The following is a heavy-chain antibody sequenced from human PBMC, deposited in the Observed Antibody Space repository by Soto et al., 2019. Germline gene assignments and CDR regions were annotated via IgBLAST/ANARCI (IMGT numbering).Heavy chain of an antibody. J-gene: IGHJ4*02. Sequence: EVQLVESGGGLVQPGGSLRLSCAASGFTFSDHYIDWVRQAPGKGLEWVGRSRDKDNSYTTEYAASVKGRFTISRDDSTNSLYLQMNSLKTEDTAVYYCAKVASSPQTRDFDYWGQGTLVTVSS. CDR2: SRDKDNSYTT. CDR3: AKVASSPQTRDFDY. D-gene: IGHD6-13*01. CDR1: GFTFSDHY. V-gene: IGHV3-72*01.